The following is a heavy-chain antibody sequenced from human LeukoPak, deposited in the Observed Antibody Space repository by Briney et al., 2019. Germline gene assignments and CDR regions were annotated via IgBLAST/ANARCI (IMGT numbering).Heavy chain of an antibody. V-gene: IGHV3-30-3*01. Sequence: GGSLRLSCAASGFTFSSYAMHWVRQAPGKGLEWVAVISYDGSNKYYADSVKGRFTISRDNSKNTLYLQMNSLRAEDTAVYYCAKDQDVAAAGTWGSIDYWGQGTLVTVSS. CDR3: AKDQDVAAAGTWGSIDY. D-gene: IGHD6-13*01. CDR1: GFTFSSYA. J-gene: IGHJ4*02. CDR2: ISYDGSNK.